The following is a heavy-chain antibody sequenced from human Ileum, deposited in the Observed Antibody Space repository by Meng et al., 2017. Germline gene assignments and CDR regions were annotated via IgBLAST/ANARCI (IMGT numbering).Heavy chain of an antibody. CDR1: GGSISSSNC. Sequence: HLLESGPGLWMPQRPLSRSGASSGGSISSSNCWTWVRQAPGKGLEWIGEIYHSGSPNYNPSLKSRVTISVDKSQNQFSLKLNSVTAADTAVYYCARVVGGPASMSGWFDPWGQGTLVTVSS. CDR3: ARVVGGPASMSGWFDP. CDR2: IYHSGSP. D-gene: IGHD2-2*01. J-gene: IGHJ5*01. V-gene: IGHV4-4*03.